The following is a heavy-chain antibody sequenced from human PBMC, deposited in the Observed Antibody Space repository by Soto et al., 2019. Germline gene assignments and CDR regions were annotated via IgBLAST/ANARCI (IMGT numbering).Heavy chain of an antibody. J-gene: IGHJ4*01. Sequence: EVQLLESGGTLAQPGGSLRLSCAASGFTFTNYAMSWVRQAPGKGLEWVSSISDSGDRIYYADSVKGRFTISRDNSRNTLFLELNSLRAEDTAVYCCAKDHISKGIYYFAYWGQGTLVSVSS. V-gene: IGHV3-23*01. CDR1: GFTFTNYA. CDR3: AKDHISKGIYYFAY. CDR2: ISDSGDRI.